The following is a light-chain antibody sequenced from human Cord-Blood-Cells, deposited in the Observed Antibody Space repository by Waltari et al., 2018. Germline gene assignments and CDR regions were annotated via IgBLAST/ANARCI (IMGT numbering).Light chain of an antibody. CDR1: SPNIGAGYA. Sequence: QSVLTQPPSVSGAPGQRVTIPCTGSSPNIGAGYAVHWYQPLPGTAPKPLIHGNSNRPSGVPDRFSGSKSGTSASLAITGLQAEDEADYYCQSYDSSLSGWVFGGGTKLTVL. V-gene: IGLV1-40*01. CDR2: GNS. CDR3: QSYDSSLSGWV. J-gene: IGLJ3*02.